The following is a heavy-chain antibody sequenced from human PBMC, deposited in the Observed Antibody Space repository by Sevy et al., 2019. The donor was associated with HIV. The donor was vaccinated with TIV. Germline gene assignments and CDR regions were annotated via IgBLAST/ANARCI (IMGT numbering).Heavy chain of an antibody. CDR3: ARGGASHYRRHFDY. Sequence: SETLSLTCTVSSGSISSYFWSWIRQPPGNGLEWIGYISYSEGTNYNPSLKSRVTMSVDMSKNQFFLKLSSVIAADTAVYYCARGGASHYRRHFDYWGQGTLVTVSS. J-gene: IGHJ4*02. CDR1: SGSISSYF. V-gene: IGHV4-59*01. CDR2: ISYSEGT. D-gene: IGHD4-4*01.